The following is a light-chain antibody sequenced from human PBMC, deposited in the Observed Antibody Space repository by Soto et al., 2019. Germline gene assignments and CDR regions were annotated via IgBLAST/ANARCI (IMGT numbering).Light chain of an antibody. CDR3: SSYTSSSTRV. Sequence: QSALTQPASVSGSPGQSITIPCTGTSSDVGGYNYVSRYQQHPGKAPKLMIYDVSNRPSGVSNRFSGSKSGNTASLAISGLQAEDEADYYCSSYTSSSTRVFGTGTKVTVL. J-gene: IGLJ1*01. V-gene: IGLV2-14*01. CDR1: SSDVGGYNY. CDR2: DVS.